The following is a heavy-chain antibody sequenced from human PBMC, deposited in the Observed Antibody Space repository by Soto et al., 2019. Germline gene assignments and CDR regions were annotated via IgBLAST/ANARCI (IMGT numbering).Heavy chain of an antibody. CDR1: AGTFVNYA. V-gene: IGHV1-69*18. CDR2: ITPMCGTT. CDR3: ARVALSGILLGGVDS. Sequence: QVQLVQSGAEVKKPGSSVKVSCKASAGTFVNYAITWVRQAPGQGLELMGTITPMCGTTYNAQKFNGRVTVTADESTSTAFMELSGLRSQDTAVYYCARVALSGILLGGVDSWGQGTLVTVCS. J-gene: IGHJ4*02. D-gene: IGHD1-20*01.